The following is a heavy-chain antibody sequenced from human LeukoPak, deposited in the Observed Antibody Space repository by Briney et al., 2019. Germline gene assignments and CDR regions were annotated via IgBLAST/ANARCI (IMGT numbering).Heavy chain of an antibody. V-gene: IGHV4-59*01. CDR1: GGSISSYY. Sequence: SETLSLTCTVSGGSISSYYWSWIRQPPGKGLEWIGYIYYSGSTNYNPSLKSRVTISVDTSKNQFSLKLSSVTAADTAVYYCARSAYYYGSGTFDYWGQGTLVTVSS. J-gene: IGHJ4*02. CDR2: IYYSGST. CDR3: ARSAYYYGSGTFDY. D-gene: IGHD3-10*01.